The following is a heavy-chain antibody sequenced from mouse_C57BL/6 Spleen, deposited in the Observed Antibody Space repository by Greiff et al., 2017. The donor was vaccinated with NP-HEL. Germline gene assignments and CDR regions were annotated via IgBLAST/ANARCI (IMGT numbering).Heavy chain of an antibody. Sequence: QVQLQQPGAELVRPGTSVKLSCKASGYTFTSYWMHWVKQRPGQGLEWIGVIDPSDSYTNYNQKFKGKATLTVDTSSSTAYMQLSSLTSEDSAVYYCARGGGMGHFYGSSDFDYWGQGTTLTVSS. D-gene: IGHD1-1*01. J-gene: IGHJ2*01. CDR3: ARGGGMGHFYGSSDFDY. V-gene: IGHV1-59*01. CDR2: IDPSDSYT. CDR1: GYTFTSYW.